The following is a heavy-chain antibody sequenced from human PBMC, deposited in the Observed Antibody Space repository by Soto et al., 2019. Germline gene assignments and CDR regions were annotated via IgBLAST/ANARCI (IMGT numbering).Heavy chain of an antibody. J-gene: IGHJ6*02. CDR3: ARVAVAVTHYYYGMDV. V-gene: IGHV4-59*01. CDR2: IYYSGST. Sequence: SETPSLTCTVSGGSISSYYWSWIRQPPGKGLEWIGYIYYSGSTNYNPSLKSRVTISVDTSKNQFSLKLSSVTAADTAVYYCARVAVAVTHYYYGMDVWGQGTTGTVS. CDR1: GGSISSYY. D-gene: IGHD6-19*01.